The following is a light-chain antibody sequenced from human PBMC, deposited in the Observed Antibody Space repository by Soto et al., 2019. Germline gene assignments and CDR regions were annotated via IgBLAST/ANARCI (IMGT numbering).Light chain of an antibody. J-gene: IGKJ4*01. CDR2: DAS. V-gene: IGKV1-33*01. CDR1: DDISNY. Sequence: ESQEIQTSSYLAAGKGVELSVRRQVSDDISNYSNWYQPRPGKAPTLLIYDASNLQTGVPSRFSGSGSGTDFTFTISSLQRDDIATYYCQLYDSLPLLTFGGGTKVDIK. CDR3: QLYDSLPLLT.